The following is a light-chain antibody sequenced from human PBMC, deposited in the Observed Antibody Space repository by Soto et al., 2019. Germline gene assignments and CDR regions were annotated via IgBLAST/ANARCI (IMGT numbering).Light chain of an antibody. J-gene: IGLJ2*01. CDR1: SSNIGGHS. Sequence: QPVLTQTPSASGTPGQRVTISCSGSSSNIGGHSVNWYQQYPGTAPKLLIYGNNYRPSGVPDRFSGSNSGTSASLAISGLQSEDEADYYCAAWDDSLNGPVFGGGTKLTVL. CDR2: GNN. CDR3: AAWDDSLNGPV. V-gene: IGLV1-44*01.